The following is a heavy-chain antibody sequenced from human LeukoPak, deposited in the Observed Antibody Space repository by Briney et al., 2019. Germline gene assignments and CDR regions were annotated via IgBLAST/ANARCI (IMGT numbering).Heavy chain of an antibody. V-gene: IGHV1-46*01. J-gene: IGHJ4*02. CDR3: ARTSGDIVPDY. Sequence: GASVKVSCKASGYTFTSYYMHWVRQAPGQGLEWMGIINPSGGSTSYAQKFQGRVTITADKSTSTAYMELSSLRSEDTAVYYCARTSGDIVPDYWGQGTLVTVSS. CDR2: INPSGGST. CDR1: GYTFTSYY. D-gene: IGHD5-12*01.